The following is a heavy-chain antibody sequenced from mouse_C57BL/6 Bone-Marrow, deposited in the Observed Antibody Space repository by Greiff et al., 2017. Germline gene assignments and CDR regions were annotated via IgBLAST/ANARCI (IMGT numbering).Heavy chain of an antibody. CDR1: GYTFTSYG. V-gene: IGHV1-81*01. J-gene: IGHJ1*03. CDR2: IYPRSGNT. D-gene: IGHD1-1*01. CDR3: ARCPNYYGSSYDGYFDV. Sequence: QVQLQQSGAELARPGASVKLSCKASGYTFTSYGISWVKQRTGQGLEWIGEIYPRSGNTYYNEKFKGKATLTADKSSSTAYMELRSLTSEDSAVYCCARCPNYYGSSYDGYFDVWGTGTTGTVSS.